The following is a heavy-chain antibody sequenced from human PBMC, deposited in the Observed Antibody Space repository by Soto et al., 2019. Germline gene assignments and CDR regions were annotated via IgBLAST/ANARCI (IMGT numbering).Heavy chain of an antibody. V-gene: IGHV4-34*01. J-gene: IGHJ5*02. CDR2: INHSGIT. Sequence: GKGLEWIGEINHSGITNYNPSLMCRLTISVDASKNQFSLKLNSVTAADTAVYYCSIWAREYDFRSGSAAVSSGQKTLASDPS. CDR3: SIWAREYDFRSGSAAVS. D-gene: IGHD3-3*01.